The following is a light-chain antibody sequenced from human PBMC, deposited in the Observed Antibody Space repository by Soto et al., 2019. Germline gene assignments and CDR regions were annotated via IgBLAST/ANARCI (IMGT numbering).Light chain of an antibody. CDR2: AAS. CDR3: QQLNSFS. Sequence: DIQMTQSPSSLSASVGDRFTIICRASQGITNYLNWYQLKPGKAPELLIYAASSLQSGVPSRFSGSGSGTDFTLTISSLQPEDFATYYCQQLNSFSFGGGTKVDIK. V-gene: IGKV1-39*01. CDR1: QGITNY. J-gene: IGKJ4*01.